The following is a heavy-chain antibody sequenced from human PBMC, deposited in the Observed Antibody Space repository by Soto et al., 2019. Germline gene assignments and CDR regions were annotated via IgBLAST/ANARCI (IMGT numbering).Heavy chain of an antibody. CDR3: ARDINGDYPEY. J-gene: IGHJ2*01. CDR1: GYPFTRYG. D-gene: IGHD4-17*01. CDR2: ISGYNENP. V-gene: IGHV1-18*01. Sequence: ASVKVSCKASGYPFTRYGFSWVRQAPGQRLEWMGWISGYNENPNYAQKFQGRVTLTTDTATSTAYMELRSLRSDDTALYYCARDINGDYPEYWGR.